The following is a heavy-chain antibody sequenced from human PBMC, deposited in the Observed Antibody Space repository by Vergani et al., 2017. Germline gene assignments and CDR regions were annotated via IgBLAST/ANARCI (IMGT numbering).Heavy chain of an antibody. J-gene: IGHJ4*02. D-gene: IGHD3-9*01. Sequence: QVQLQESGPGLVKPSETLSLTCAVSGFSIDNGYYWDWIRQPPGKVLEWIGSIYRTGRTHFNPSLKSRVTISVDTSNNHFSLRLNSLTAADTAVYYCARRSGIVYDIFSGTQYFFDFWGQGTLVTVSS. V-gene: IGHV4-38-2*01. CDR2: IYRTGRT. CDR3: ARRSGIVYDIFSGTQYFFDF. CDR1: GFSIDNGYY.